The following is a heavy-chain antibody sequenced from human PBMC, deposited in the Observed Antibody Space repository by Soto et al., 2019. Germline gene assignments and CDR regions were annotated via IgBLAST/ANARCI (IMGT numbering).Heavy chain of an antibody. CDR1: GYTFTNYG. Sequence: ASVKVSCKASGYTFTNYGISWVRQAPGQGLEWMGWISAYNGNTNYAQKLQGRVTMTTDTSTSTAYMELRSLRSDDTAVYYRARAAHYYYYMDVWGKGTTVTVSS. CDR2: ISAYNGNT. CDR3: ARAAHYYYYMDV. J-gene: IGHJ6*03. V-gene: IGHV1-18*01.